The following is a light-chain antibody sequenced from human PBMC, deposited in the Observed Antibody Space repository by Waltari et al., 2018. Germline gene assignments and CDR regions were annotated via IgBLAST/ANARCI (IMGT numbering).Light chain of an antibody. J-gene: IGKJ2*01. CDR1: ESITNS. Sequence: DLQMTPSPSSLSASVGTGVSITCRASESITNSLNWYQQKPGKAPKLLIHTASSLQSGVPSRFSGRGSGTEFTLTISGLQPGDVATYYCQQSYTVAFTFGPGTKLEI. V-gene: IGKV1-39*01. CDR3: QQSYTVAFT. CDR2: TAS.